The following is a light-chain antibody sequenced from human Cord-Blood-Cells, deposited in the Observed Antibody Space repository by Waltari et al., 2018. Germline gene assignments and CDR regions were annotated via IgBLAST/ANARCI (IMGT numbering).Light chain of an antibody. CDR2: WAS. V-gene: IGKV4-1*01. CDR3: QQYYSTPPA. CDR1: QSVLYSSNNKNY. J-gene: IGKJ1*01. Sequence: DIMLTQSPESLAVSLGERTTIHCNSSQSVLYSSNNKNYLAWYQQKPGQPPKLLIYWASTRESGVPDRFSGSGSGTDFTLTISSLQAEDVAVYYFQQYYSTPPAFGQGTKVEIK.